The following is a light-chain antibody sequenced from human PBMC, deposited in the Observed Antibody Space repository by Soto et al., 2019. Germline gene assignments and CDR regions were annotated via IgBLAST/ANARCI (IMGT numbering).Light chain of an antibody. V-gene: IGKV3-20*01. CDR2: GAS. Sequence: EIVMTQSPATLSVSPGERATLSFRASQNVSSSYLAWYQQKPGQAPRLLIYGASSRATGIPDRFSGSGSGTDFTLTISRLEPEDFAVYYCQQYGSSPRTFGQGTKVDIK. CDR3: QQYGSSPRT. J-gene: IGKJ1*01. CDR1: QNVSSSY.